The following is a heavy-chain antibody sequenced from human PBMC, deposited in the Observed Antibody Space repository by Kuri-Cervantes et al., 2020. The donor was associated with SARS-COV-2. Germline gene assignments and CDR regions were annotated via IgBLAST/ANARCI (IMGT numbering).Heavy chain of an antibody. D-gene: IGHD6-6*01. J-gene: IGHJ4*02. Sequence: GSLRLSCAVSGYSISSGYYWGWIRLPPGKGLEWIGSIYYSGSTYYNPSLKSRVTISVDTSKNQFSLKLSSLTAADTAVYYCARDSSSHRPFDYWGQGTLVTVSS. CDR1: GYSISSGYY. V-gene: IGHV4-38-2*01. CDR3: ARDSSSHRPFDY. CDR2: IYYSGST.